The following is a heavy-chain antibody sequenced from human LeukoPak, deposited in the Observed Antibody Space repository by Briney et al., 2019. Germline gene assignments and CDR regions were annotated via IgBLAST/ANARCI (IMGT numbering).Heavy chain of an antibody. V-gene: IGHV3-21*01. D-gene: IGHD3-10*01. Sequence: PGGSLRLSCAASGFTFSSYSMNWVRQAPGKGLEWVSSISSSSSYIYYADSVKGRFTISRDNAKNSLYLQMNSLRAEDTAVYYCAREKRNSKVRGVLDYWGQGTLVTVSS. J-gene: IGHJ4*02. CDR3: AREKRNSKVRGVLDY. CDR1: GFTFSSYS. CDR2: ISSSSSYI.